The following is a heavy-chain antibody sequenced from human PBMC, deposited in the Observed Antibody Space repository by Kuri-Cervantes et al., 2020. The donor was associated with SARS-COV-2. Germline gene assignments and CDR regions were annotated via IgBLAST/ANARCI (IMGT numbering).Heavy chain of an antibody. J-gene: IGHJ5*02. CDR3: ARALRCTNGVCYRSWFDP. CDR2: INHSGST. Sequence: SETLSLTCAVYGGSFSGYYWSWIRQPPGKGLEWIGEINHSGSTNYNPSLKSRVTISVDTSKNQFSLKPSSVTAADTAVYYCARALRCTNGVCYRSWFDPWGQGTLVTVSS. V-gene: IGHV4-34*01. CDR1: GGSFSGYY. D-gene: IGHD2-8*01.